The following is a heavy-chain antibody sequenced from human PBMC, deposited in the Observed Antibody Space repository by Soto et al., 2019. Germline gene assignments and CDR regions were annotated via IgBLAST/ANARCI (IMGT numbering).Heavy chain of an antibody. CDR1: GFDFSSYG. CDR3: AREPAGPDYAMDV. J-gene: IGHJ6*02. Sequence: PGGSLRLSCAASGFDFSSYGMHWVRQTPGKGLEWVAVLGFDGGGRFYADSVRGRFAISRDNSKKILYLQMDSLRVEDTALYYCAREPAGPDYAMDVWGQGTTVTVSS. V-gene: IGHV3-33*01. CDR2: LGFDGGGR.